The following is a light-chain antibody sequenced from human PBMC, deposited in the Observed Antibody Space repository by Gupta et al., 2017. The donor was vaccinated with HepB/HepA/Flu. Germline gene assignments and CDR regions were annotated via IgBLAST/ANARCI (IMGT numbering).Light chain of an antibody. J-gene: IGKJ1*01. V-gene: IGKV3-11*01. CDR3: QQRSTLKT. Sequence: EIVLTQSPATLSLSPGERATLSCRASQSVSSYLAWYQQKPGQAPRLIIYDASNRAIGITDRFSGSGSGTDFTLTSSGREPEDFAVYYGQQRSTLKTFGQGTKVEIK. CDR1: QSVSSY. CDR2: DAS.